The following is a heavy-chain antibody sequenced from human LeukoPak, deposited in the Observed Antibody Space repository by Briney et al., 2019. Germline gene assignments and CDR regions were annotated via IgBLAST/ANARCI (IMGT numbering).Heavy chain of an antibody. J-gene: IGHJ4*02. CDR2: VNPNSGVT. D-gene: IGHD5-12*01. Sequence: ASVPVSCQGSGYTFTDHYIHWVRPAPGSGVAWMGRVNPNSGVTDSAQTFQDRVTLTSDTSISTAYLEVSRLTSDDTAVYYCARRRVDGYDYYFDFWGQGTLVTVSS. V-gene: IGHV1-2*06. CDR3: ARRRVDGYDYYFDF. CDR1: GYTFTDHY.